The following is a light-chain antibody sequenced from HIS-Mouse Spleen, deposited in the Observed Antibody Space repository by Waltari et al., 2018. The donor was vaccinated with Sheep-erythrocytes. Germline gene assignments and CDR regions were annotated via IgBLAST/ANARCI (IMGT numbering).Light chain of an antibody. J-gene: IGLJ1*01. Sequence: QSALTQPPSASGSPGQSVTISCPGTSSHVGGYNYVSWYQQHPGKAPKLMIYEVSKRPSGVPDRFSGSKSGNTASLTISGLQAEDEADYYCCSYAGSYNHVFATGTKVTVL. CDR1: SSHVGGYNY. CDR3: CSYAGSYNHV. CDR2: EVS. V-gene: IGLV2-8*01.